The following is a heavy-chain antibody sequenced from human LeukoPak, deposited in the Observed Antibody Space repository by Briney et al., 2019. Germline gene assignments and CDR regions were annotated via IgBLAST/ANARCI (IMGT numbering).Heavy chain of an antibody. CDR2: IFFSGST. D-gene: IGHD2-8*01. Sequence: KTSETLSLTCTVSGASISSHYWSWIRQPPGKGLEWIGHIFFSGSTNYNPSLGSRVTMSVDMSKNQFSLKLGSVTAADTAVYYCAREDGTNGICYISRRAVDIWGQGTMVTVSS. V-gene: IGHV4-59*11. CDR1: GASISSHY. J-gene: IGHJ3*02. CDR3: AREDGTNGICYISRRAVDI.